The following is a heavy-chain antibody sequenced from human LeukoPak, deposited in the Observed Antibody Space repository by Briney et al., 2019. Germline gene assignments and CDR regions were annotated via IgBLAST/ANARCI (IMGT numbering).Heavy chain of an antibody. Sequence: GGSLRLSCSASGFTFSNYCMNWVRQAPGKGLEWVSSISSSYTYIYYADSMKGRFTISRDNARNSLYLQMNSLRGDDTAVYYCARDRSEGHDSSGPLDAFDVWGQGTLVTVSS. CDR1: GFTFSNYC. V-gene: IGHV3-21*06. D-gene: IGHD3-22*01. J-gene: IGHJ3*01. CDR3: ARDRSEGHDSSGPLDAFDV. CDR2: ISSSYTYI.